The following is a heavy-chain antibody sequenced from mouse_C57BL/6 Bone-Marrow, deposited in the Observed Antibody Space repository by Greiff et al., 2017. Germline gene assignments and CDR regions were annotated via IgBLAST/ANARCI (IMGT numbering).Heavy chain of an antibody. Sequence: EVKLVESGGGLVQPGGSLKLSCAASGFTFSDYGMAWVRQAPRKGPEWVAFISNLAYSIYYADTLTGRFPISRENATNTLYLEMSSLRSEDTAMYYCARHPTSHWYFDVWGTGTTVTVSS. CDR3: ARHPTSHWYFDV. D-gene: IGHD6-1*01. CDR2: ISNLAYSI. V-gene: IGHV5-15*01. J-gene: IGHJ1*03. CDR1: GFTFSDYG.